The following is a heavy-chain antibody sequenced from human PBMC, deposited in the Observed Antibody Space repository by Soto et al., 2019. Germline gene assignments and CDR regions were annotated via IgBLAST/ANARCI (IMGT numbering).Heavy chain of an antibody. D-gene: IGHD6-6*01. CDR1: GYTFTGYY. CDR3: ARESYSSSYNWFDP. V-gene: IGHV1-2*04. J-gene: IGHJ5*02. Sequence: QVQLVQSGAEVKKPGASVKVSCKASGYTFTGYYMHWVRQAPGQGLEWMGWINPNSGGTNYAQKFQGWVTMTRDTSISTAYMELSRLRSDDMAVYYCARESYSSSYNWFDPWGQGTLVTVSS. CDR2: INPNSGGT.